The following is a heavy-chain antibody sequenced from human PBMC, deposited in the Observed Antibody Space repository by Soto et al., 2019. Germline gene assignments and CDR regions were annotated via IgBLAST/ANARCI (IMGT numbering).Heavy chain of an antibody. CDR2: ISAYNGNT. V-gene: IGHV1-18*01. CDR1: GYTFTSYG. J-gene: IGHJ3*02. D-gene: IGHD2-2*01. Sequence: ASVKVSCKASGYTFTSYGISWVQQAPGQGLEWMGWISAYNGNTNYAQKLQGRVTMTTDTSTSTAYMELRSLRSDDTAVYYCARDDIVVVPAASTLGDAFDIWGQGTMVTVPS. CDR3: ARDDIVVVPAASTLGDAFDI.